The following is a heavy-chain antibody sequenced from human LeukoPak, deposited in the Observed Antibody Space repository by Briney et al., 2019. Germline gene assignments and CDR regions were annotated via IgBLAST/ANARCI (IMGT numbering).Heavy chain of an antibody. V-gene: IGHV3-53*01. Sequence: GGSLRLSCAASGFTFSSYAMSWVRQAPGKGLEWVSVIYSSGSTYYADSVKGRFTISRDNSKNTLHLQMNTLRAEDTAVYYCASRIATAGSVDYWGQGTLVTVSS. D-gene: IGHD6-13*01. CDR2: IYSSGST. J-gene: IGHJ4*02. CDR3: ASRIATAGSVDY. CDR1: GFTFSSYA.